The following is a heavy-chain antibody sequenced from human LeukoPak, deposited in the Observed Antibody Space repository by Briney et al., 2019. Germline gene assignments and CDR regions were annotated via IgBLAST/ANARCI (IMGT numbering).Heavy chain of an antibody. CDR1: GYTFTGYY. J-gene: IGHJ5*02. V-gene: IGHV1-69*05. CDR2: IIPIFGTA. D-gene: IGHD2-15*01. Sequence: GASVKVSCKASGYTFTGYYMHWVRQAPGQGLEWMGGIIPIFGTANYAQKFQGRVTITTDESTSTAYMELSSLRSEDTAVYYCARDRSGGSWFDPWGQGTLVTVSS. CDR3: ARDRSGGSWFDP.